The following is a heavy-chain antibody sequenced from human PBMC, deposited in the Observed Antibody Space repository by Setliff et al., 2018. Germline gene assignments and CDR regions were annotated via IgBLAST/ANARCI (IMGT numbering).Heavy chain of an antibody. Sequence: TLSLTCAVSDFSVSSVYYWGWIRQPPGKGLEWIANVYYSGSTYYNPSLESRVTMSVDTSKSQLSLNLYSVTAADTAVYYCARTSTGRYFDLWGRGTLVTVSS. D-gene: IGHD2-2*01. CDR2: VYYSGST. J-gene: IGHJ2*01. CDR1: DFSVSSVYY. V-gene: IGHV4-38-2*01. CDR3: ARTSTGRYFDL.